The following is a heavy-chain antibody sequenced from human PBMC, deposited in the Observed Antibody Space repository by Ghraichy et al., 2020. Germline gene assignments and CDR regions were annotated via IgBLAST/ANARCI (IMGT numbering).Heavy chain of an antibody. Sequence: SQTLSLTCAVYGASFSGYNWSWIRQPPGKGLEWIGEINHSGSTNYNPSLKSRVTISVDTSKNQFSLKLSSVTAADTAVYYCARGIGNVLLWFGESTQWLSCCYFDYWGQGTLVTVSS. V-gene: IGHV4-34*01. CDR3: ARGIGNVLLWFGESTQWLSCCYFDY. D-gene: IGHD3-10*01. CDR2: INHSGST. CDR1: GASFSGYN. J-gene: IGHJ4*02.